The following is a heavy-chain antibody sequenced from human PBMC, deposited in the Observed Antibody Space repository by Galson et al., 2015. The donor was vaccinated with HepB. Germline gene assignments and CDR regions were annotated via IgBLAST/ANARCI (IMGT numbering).Heavy chain of an antibody. CDR1: GFTFSRNA. CDR3: ARGNDFWSNYDALDI. V-gene: IGHV3-30*04. CDR2: ISYDGRNK. D-gene: IGHD3-3*01. J-gene: IGHJ3*02. Sequence: SLSLSCAASGFTFSRNAMHWVRQAPGKGLEWVAVISYDGRNKYYADSVKGRFTISRDNSKNTLNLQMNSLRAEDTAVYYCARGNDFWSNYDALDIWGQGTMVIVS.